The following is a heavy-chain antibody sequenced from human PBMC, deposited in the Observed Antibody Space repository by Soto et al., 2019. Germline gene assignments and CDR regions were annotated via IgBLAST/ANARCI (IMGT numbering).Heavy chain of an antibody. J-gene: IGHJ3*02. D-gene: IGHD2-15*01. CDR3: ARAYSDAFDI. V-gene: IGHV3-30*03. Sequence: GGSLRLSCAASGFSFTTYVMHWVRQAPGKGLEWVAVISHDGSYKYYGDAVKGRFTISRDTSKNAVYLEMNSLRPEDTAVYYCARAYSDAFDIWGQGILVTVSS. CDR2: ISHDGSYK. CDR1: GFSFTTYV.